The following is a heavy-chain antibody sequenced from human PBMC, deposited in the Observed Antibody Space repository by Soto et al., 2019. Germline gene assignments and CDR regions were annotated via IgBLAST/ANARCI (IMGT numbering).Heavy chain of an antibody. J-gene: IGHJ2*01. CDR3: ARGGYGASYFDL. CDR1: GFTFSSYW. CDR2: IKGDGSST. Sequence: EVQLVESGGGLVQPGGSLRLSCAASGFTFSSYWMHWIRQGPGKGLVWVSRIKGDGSSTSYADSVKGRFTISRDNAKNTVYRQMNSLRAEDTAVYYCARGGYGASYFDLWGRGTLVTVSS. V-gene: IGHV3-74*01. D-gene: IGHD1-1*01.